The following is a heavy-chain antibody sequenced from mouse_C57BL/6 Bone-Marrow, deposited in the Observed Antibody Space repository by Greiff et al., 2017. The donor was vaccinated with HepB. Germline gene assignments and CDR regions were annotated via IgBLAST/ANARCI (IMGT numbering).Heavy chain of an antibody. V-gene: IGHV1-50*01. Sequence: QVQLQQPGAELVKPGASVKLSCKASGYTFTSYWMQWVKQRPGQGLEWIGEIDPSDSYTNYNQKFKGKATLTVDTSSSTAYMQLSSLTSEDSAVYYCARSRTTVVDWFAYWSQGTLVTVSA. CDR1: GYTFTSYW. D-gene: IGHD1-1*01. J-gene: IGHJ3*01. CDR3: ARSRTTVVDWFAY. CDR2: IDPSDSYT.